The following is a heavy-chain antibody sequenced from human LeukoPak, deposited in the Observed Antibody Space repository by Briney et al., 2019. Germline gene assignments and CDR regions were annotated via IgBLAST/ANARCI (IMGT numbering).Heavy chain of an antibody. V-gene: IGHV1-2*02. J-gene: IGHJ6*02. CDR3: ARTAVAGTGREYYYYYYGMDV. CDR1: GYTFTGYY. Sequence: ASVKVSCKASGYTFTGYYMHWVRQAPGQGLEWMGWINPNSGGTNYAQKFQGRVTMTRDTSISTAYMELSRLRSDDTAVYYCARTAVAGTGREYYYYYYGMDVWGQGTTVTVSS. D-gene: IGHD6-19*01. CDR2: INPNSGGT.